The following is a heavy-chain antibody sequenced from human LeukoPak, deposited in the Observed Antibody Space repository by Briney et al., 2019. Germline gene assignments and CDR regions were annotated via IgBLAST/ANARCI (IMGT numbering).Heavy chain of an antibody. CDR1: GYTFTGYY. J-gene: IGHJ5*02. CDR2: INPNSGGT. CDR3: ARAIYRATVGAIPSDP. D-gene: IGHD1-26*01. V-gene: IGHV1-2*06. Sequence: ASVKVSCKASGYTFTGYYMHWVRQAPGQGLEWMGRINPNSGGTNYAQKFQGRVTMTRDTSISTAYMELSRLRSDDTAVYYCARAIYRATVGAIPSDPWGQGTLVTVSS.